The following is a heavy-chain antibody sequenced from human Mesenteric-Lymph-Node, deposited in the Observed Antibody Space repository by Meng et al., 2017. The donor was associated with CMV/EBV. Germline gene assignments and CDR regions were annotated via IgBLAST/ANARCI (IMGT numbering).Heavy chain of an antibody. V-gene: IGHV3-21*01. J-gene: IGHJ6*02. CDR1: GFTFSSYS. CDR2: ISSSSSYI. D-gene: IGHD6-19*01. Sequence: GGSLRLSCAASGFTFSSYSMNWVRQAPGKGLEWVSSISSSSSYIYYADSVKGRFTISRDNAKNSLYLQMSSLRAEDTAVYYCARVAGDPLYYYYGMDVWGQGTTVTVS. CDR3: ARVAGDPLYYYYGMDV.